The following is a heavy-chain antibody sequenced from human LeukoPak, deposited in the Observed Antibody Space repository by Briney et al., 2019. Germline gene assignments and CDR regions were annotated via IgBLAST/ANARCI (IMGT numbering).Heavy chain of an antibody. J-gene: IGHJ4*02. D-gene: IGHD4-17*01. CDR1: GFTVSGDY. CDR3: ARGRQNYGDYPY. Sequence: GGSLRLSCVVSGFTVSGDYISWFRQAPGKGLEWVSVLYYGVSTFYKDSVRGRFTTSGDKFKDTVYLQMNSLRAEDTAVYYCARGRQNYGDYPYWGQGTLVTVSS. CDR2: LYYGVST. V-gene: IGHV3-53*01.